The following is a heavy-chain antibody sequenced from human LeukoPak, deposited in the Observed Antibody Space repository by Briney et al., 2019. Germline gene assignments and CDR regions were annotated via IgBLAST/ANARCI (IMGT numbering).Heavy chain of an antibody. CDR2: ISGSGGST. V-gene: IGHV3-23*01. D-gene: IGHD3-22*01. Sequence: GGSLRLSCAASGFTFSSYAMSWVRQAPGKGLEWVSAISGSGGSTYYAGSVKGRFTISRDNSKNTLYLQMNSLRAEDTAVYYCAKGGRTITMIVVSYFDYWGQGTLVTVSS. CDR1: GFTFSSYA. J-gene: IGHJ4*02. CDR3: AKGGRTITMIVVSYFDY.